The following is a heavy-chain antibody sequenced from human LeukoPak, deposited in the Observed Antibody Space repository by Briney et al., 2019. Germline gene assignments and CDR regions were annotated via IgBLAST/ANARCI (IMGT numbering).Heavy chain of an antibody. CDR2: ISGSGGST. V-gene: IGHV3-23*01. CDR1: GFTFSNSA. CDR3: AKGVHSDY. Sequence: GGSLRLSCAASGFTFSNSAMTWVRQAPGKGLEWVSAISGSGGSTYYAHSVKGRFTISRDNSKNTLYLQMNSLRAEDTALYYCAKGVHSDYWGQGTLVTVSS. J-gene: IGHJ4*02. D-gene: IGHD6-13*01.